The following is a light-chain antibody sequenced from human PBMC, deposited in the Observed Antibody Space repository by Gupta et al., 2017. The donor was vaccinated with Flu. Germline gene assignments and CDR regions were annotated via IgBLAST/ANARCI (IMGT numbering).Light chain of an antibody. Sequence: QSALTQPASVSGSPGQSIPISCTGTSSDIGGYNYVSWYLQHPGKAPKLMIYEVTNRPSGVSNRFSGSKSGNTASLTVSGLQAEDEADYFCGSYTSSSTWVFGGGTKLTVL. CDR2: EVT. CDR1: SSDIGGYNY. J-gene: IGLJ3*02. CDR3: GSYTSSSTWV. V-gene: IGLV2-14*01.